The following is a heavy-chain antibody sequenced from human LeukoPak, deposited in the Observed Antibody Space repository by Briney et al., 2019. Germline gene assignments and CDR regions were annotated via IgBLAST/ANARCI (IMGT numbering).Heavy chain of an antibody. J-gene: IGHJ4*02. CDR3: TRTLQSGHSDY. CDR1: GGPLSGYY. CDR2: IYNDGRT. V-gene: IGHV4-59*08. D-gene: IGHD4-4*01. Sequence: ETLSLTCSVSGGPLSGYYWSWIRQTPEKGLEWIAYIYNDGRTNYNPSLKSRATISVDTSHNQFSLKLKSVTAADTAVYFCTRTLQSGHSDYWGQGTRVTVSS.